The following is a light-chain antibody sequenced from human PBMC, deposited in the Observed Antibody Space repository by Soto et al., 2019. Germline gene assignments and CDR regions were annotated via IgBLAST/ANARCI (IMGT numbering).Light chain of an antibody. CDR1: SSDFGGYKY. Sequence: QSVLTQPASVSGSPGQSITISXTGTSSDFGGYKYVSWYQQHPGKAHXLMIYEVSERPSGVADRFSGSNSGNTASLTVSGLQADDEADYYCTSYVGSNNFPYVFGTGTKVTV. V-gene: IGLV2-8*01. J-gene: IGLJ1*01. CDR2: EVS. CDR3: TSYVGSNNFPYV.